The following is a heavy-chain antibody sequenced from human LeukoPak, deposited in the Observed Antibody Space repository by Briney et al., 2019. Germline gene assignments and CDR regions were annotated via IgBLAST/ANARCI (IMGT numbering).Heavy chain of an antibody. CDR2: ISSSSSNI. J-gene: IGHJ4*02. V-gene: IGHV3-48*01. Sequence: PVGSLRLSCAASGFTSSSYSMNWVRQAPGKGGEWVSYISSSSSNIYYADSVKGRFTISRDNAKNSLYLKMNSVRAEDTAVYYCARDFLYSSGRDWGQGTLVTVSS. CDR3: ARDFLYSSGRD. CDR1: GFTSSSYS. D-gene: IGHD6-19*01.